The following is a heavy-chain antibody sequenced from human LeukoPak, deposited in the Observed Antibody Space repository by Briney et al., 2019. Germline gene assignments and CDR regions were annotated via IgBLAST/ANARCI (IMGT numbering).Heavy chain of an antibody. V-gene: IGHV1-2*04. D-gene: IGHD1-26*01. CDR1: GYTFSAYS. Sequence: ASVKVSCKAPGYTFSAYSIHWVRQAPGQGLEWMGWINPDSGDTNYAQKFQGWVTMTRDTSISTAYMEVRRLRSDDTAVYYCARGSGSYWWFDSWGQGTLVAVSS. CDR2: INPDSGDT. J-gene: IGHJ5*01. CDR3: ARGSGSYWWFDS.